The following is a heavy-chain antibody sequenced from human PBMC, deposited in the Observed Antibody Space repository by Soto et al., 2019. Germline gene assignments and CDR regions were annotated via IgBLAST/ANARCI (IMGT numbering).Heavy chain of an antibody. CDR3: GKGLYGAGWSDHVDP. J-gene: IGHJ5*02. CDR1: GFTFSTTG. CDR2: ISHDGGVK. Sequence: QVHLVDSGGGVVQPGRSLRLSCAASGFTFSTTGMHWVRQAPGKGLEWVAMISHDGGVKHYTDSVKGRFTISRDTANNSVYVLMNGLRPVDTAMYRCGKGLYGAGWSDHVDPWGVGTVVTVSS. D-gene: IGHD6-19*01. V-gene: IGHV3-30*18.